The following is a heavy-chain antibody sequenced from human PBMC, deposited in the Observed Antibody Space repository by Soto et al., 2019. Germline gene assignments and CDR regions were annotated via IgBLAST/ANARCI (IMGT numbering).Heavy chain of an antibody. CDR3: ARGSVHFYDNSFDY. Sequence: LRLSCGASGFSLIPYWMSWVRQAPGKGLEWVANINQDGSERNYVDSVRGRFTISRDNAQNSVFLQMNSLRAEDMAVYFCARGSVHFYDNSFDYWGQGTPVTVSS. V-gene: IGHV3-7*03. CDR1: GFSLIPYW. D-gene: IGHD3-22*01. J-gene: IGHJ4*02. CDR2: INQDGSER.